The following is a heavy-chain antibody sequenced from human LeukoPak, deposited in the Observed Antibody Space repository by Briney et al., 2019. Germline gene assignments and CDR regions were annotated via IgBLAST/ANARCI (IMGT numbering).Heavy chain of an antibody. D-gene: IGHD6-13*01. CDR1: GFTVSSNY. V-gene: IGHV3-53*01. Sequence: GGSLRLSYAASGFTVSSNYMSWVRQAPGKGLEWVSVIYSGGSTYYADSVKGRFTISRDNSKNTLYLQMNSLRAEDTAVYYCARGALYSSSWSFDYWGQGTLVTVSS. J-gene: IGHJ4*02. CDR3: ARGALYSSSWSFDY. CDR2: IYSGGST.